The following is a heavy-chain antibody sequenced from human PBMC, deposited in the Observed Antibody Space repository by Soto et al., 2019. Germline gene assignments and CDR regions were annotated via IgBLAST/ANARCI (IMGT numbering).Heavy chain of an antibody. Sequence: SETLSLTCTVSGGSISSGDYYWSWIRQPPGKGLEWIGYIYYSGSTYYNPSLKSRVTISVDTSKNQFSLKLSSVTAADTAVYYCARDRGNEWEPLNWGFDYWGQGTLVTVSS. D-gene: IGHD1-26*01. CDR3: ARDRGNEWEPLNWGFDY. CDR2: IYYSGST. V-gene: IGHV4-30-4*01. J-gene: IGHJ4*02. CDR1: GGSISSGDYY.